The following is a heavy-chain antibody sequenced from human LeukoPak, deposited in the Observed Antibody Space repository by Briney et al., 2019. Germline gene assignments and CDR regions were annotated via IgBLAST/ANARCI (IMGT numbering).Heavy chain of an antibody. Sequence: SVKVSCKASGGTFSSYAISWVRQAPGQGLEWMGGIIPIFGTANYAQKFQGRVTITTDDSTSTAYMELCSLRAEDTAVYYCARHPERDGYEDYWGQGTLVTVSS. CDR3: ARHPERDGYEDY. J-gene: IGHJ4*02. D-gene: IGHD5-24*01. CDR2: IIPIFGTA. V-gene: IGHV1-69*05. CDR1: GGTFSSYA.